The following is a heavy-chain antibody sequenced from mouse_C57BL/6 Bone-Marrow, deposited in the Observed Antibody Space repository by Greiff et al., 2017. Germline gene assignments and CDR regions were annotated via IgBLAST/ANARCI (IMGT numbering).Heavy chain of an antibody. CDR3: ARALRAMDY. Sequence: EVQLVESGGGLVKPGGSLKLSCAASGFTFSSYAMSWVRQTPEKRLEWVATISDGGSYTYYPDNVKGRFTISRDNAKNNLYLQMSHLKSEDTAMYYCARALRAMDYWGQGTSVTVSS. J-gene: IGHJ4*01. CDR2: ISDGGSYT. V-gene: IGHV5-4*01. CDR1: GFTFSSYA.